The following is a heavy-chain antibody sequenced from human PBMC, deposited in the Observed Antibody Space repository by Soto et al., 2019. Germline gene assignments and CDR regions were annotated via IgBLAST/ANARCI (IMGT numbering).Heavy chain of an antibody. V-gene: IGHV4-31*03. CDR3: ARVAPATITRVRGVIITPIAFDI. CDR2: IYYSGST. D-gene: IGHD3-10*01. Sequence: PSETLSLTCTVSGGSISSGGYYWSWIRQHPGKGLEWIGYIYYSGSTYYNPSLKSRVTISVDTSKNQFSLKLSSVTAADTAVYYCARVAPATITRVRGVIITPIAFDIWGQGTMVTVSS. J-gene: IGHJ3*02. CDR1: GGSISSGGYY.